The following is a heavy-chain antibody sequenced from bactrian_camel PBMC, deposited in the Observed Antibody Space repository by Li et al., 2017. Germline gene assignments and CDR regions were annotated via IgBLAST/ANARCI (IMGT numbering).Heavy chain of an antibody. CDR1: GFTFSSYA. D-gene: IGHD6*01. CDR3: ATDAGWLTSSYNY. CDR2: INSSGGTT. J-gene: IGHJ4*01. Sequence: DVQLVESGGDLVRPGGSLRLSCAASGFTFSSYAMSWVRQAPGKGLEWVSTINSSGGTTYYADSVKGRFTISRDNAKNAVYLQMNSLKSEDTALYYCATDAGWLTSSYNYWGQGTQVTVS. V-gene: IGHV3S40*01.